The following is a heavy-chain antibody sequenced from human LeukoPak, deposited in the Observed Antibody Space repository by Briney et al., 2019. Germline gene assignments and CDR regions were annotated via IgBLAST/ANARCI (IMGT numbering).Heavy chain of an antibody. J-gene: IGHJ4*02. D-gene: IGHD2-2*01. V-gene: IGHV3-11*01. CDR2: ISSSGSTI. Sequence: GGSLRLSCVVSGFTFSDYYMSWIRQAPGKGLDWVSYISSSGSTIYYADSVKGRFSISRDNAKNSLYLEMNSLRADDTAVYYCARVAGGVPAAELDYWGQGTLVTVSS. CDR3: ARVAGGVPAAELDY. CDR1: GFTFSDYY.